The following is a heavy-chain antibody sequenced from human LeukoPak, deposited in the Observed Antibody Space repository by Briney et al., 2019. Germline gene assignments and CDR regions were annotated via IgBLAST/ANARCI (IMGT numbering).Heavy chain of an antibody. CDR2: ISSSSSYI. CDR1: GFTFSSYA. D-gene: IGHD6-6*01. Sequence: KAGGSLRLSCAASGFTFSSYAMSWVRQAPGKGLEWVSSISSSSSYIYYADSVKGRFTISRDNAKNSLYLQMNSLRAEDTAVYYCARDIAARQGGMDVWGQGTTVTVSS. V-gene: IGHV3-21*01. J-gene: IGHJ6*02. CDR3: ARDIAARQGGMDV.